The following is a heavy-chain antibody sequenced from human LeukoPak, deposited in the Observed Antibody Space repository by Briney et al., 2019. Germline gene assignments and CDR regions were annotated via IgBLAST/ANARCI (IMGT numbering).Heavy chain of an antibody. CDR1: GYTFTSYG. CDR3: ARSSGGRFDY. J-gene: IGHJ4*02. V-gene: IGHV1-18*01. D-gene: IGHD6-6*01. Sequence: ASVKLSCKASGYTFTSYGISWVRQAPGQGLEWMGWITAYNGNTNYARKLQGRVTMTTDTSTSTAYMELRSLRSDDTAVYYCARSSGGRFDYWGQGTLVIVSS. CDR2: ITAYNGNT.